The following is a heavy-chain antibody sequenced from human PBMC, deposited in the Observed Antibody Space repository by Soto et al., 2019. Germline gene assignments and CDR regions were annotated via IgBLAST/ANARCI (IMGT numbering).Heavy chain of an antibody. CDR1: GFTFSSYS. V-gene: IGHV3-48*01. J-gene: IGHJ4*02. CDR3: ARGSEHDYGDYYFDY. Sequence: GGSMRLSCAASGFTFSSYSMNWVRQAPGKGLEWVSYISNSSSTIYYADSVKGRFTISRDNAKNSLYLQMNSLRAEDTAVYYCARGSEHDYGDYYFDYWGQGTLVTVSS. D-gene: IGHD4-17*01. CDR2: ISNSSSTI.